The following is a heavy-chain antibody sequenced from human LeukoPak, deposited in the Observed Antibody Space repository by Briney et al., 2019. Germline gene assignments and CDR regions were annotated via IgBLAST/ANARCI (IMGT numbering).Heavy chain of an antibody. CDR2: NSGNGGST. D-gene: IGHD3-22*01. CDR3: AKDRATYYYDSSGYYYGVVDY. Sequence: GGSLRLSCAASGFTLSSYAMSWVRQAPGKGLEWVSANSGNGGSTYYADSVKGRFTISRDNSKNTLYLQMNSMRAEDTAVYYCAKDRATYYYDSSGYYYGVVDYWGQGTLVTVSS. J-gene: IGHJ4*02. V-gene: IGHV3-23*01. CDR1: GFTLSSYA.